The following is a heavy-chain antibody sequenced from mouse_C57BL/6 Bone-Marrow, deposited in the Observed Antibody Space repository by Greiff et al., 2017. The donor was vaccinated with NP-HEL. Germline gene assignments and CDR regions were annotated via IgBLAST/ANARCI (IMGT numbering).Heavy chain of an antibody. J-gene: IGHJ1*03. Sequence: QVQLQQPGAELVRPGSSVKLSCKASGYTFTSYWMDWVKQRPGQGLEWIGNIYPSDSETHYNQKFKDKATLTVDKSSSTAYMQRSSLTSEDSAVYYCARRHYGSSYWYFDVWGTGTTVTVSS. CDR2: IYPSDSET. CDR1: GYTFTSYW. D-gene: IGHD1-1*01. CDR3: ARRHYGSSYWYFDV. V-gene: IGHV1-61*01.